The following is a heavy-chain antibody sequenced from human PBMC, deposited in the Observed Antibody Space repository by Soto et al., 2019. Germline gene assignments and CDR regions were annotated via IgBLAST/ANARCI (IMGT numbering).Heavy chain of an antibody. CDR1: GFTFSSYA. J-gene: IGHJ6*03. D-gene: IGHD2-21*01. V-gene: IGHV3-23*01. CDR2: ISGSGGST. Sequence: PGGSLRLSCAASGFTFSSYAMSWVRQAPGKGLEWVSAISGSGGSTYYADSVKGRFTISRDNSKNTLYLQMNSLRAEDTAVYYCAFVGDPYYYYMDVWGKGTTVTVSS. CDR3: AFVGDPYYYYMDV.